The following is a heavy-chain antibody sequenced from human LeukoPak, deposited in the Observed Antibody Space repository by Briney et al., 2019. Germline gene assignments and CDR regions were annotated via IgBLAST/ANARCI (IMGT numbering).Heavy chain of an antibody. CDR1: GFTFRSFW. CDR3: AAGTAADY. Sequence: PGGSLRLSCAASGFTFRSFWMSWVRQAPGKGLEWVANINQDGSEKYYVDSVKGRFTISRDNAKSALYSEMSDLRVEDTAVYYCAAGTAADYWGQGTLVIVSS. CDR2: INQDGSEK. V-gene: IGHV3-7*05. J-gene: IGHJ4*02. D-gene: IGHD6-13*01.